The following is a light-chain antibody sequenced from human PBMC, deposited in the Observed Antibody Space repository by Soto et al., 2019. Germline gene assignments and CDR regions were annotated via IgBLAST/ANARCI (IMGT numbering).Light chain of an antibody. V-gene: IGKV3-20*01. CDR2: GAS. Sequence: TQTPTSRSVAPGERVPFSFRASQSVSSRFLAWYQQKPGQAPRLLMYGASSRATGIPDRFSGTGSGTDFTLTISRLEPEDFAVYYCPHYGSPPYSSCLGAKVDIK. CDR1: QSVSSRF. J-gene: IGKJ2*03. CDR3: PHYGSPPYS.